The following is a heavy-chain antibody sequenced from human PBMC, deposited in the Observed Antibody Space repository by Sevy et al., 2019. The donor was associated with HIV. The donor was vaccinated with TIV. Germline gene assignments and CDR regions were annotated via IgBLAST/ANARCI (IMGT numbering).Heavy chain of an antibody. CDR1: GFTFSSYG. Sequence: GGSLGLSCAASGFTFSSYGMHWVRQAPGKGLEWVAVIWYDGSNKYYADSVKGRFTISRDNSKNTLYLQMNSLRAEDTAVYYCARDFLSASDSYGMDVWGQGTTVTVSS. J-gene: IGHJ6*02. CDR3: ARDFLSASDSYGMDV. CDR2: IWYDGSNK. V-gene: IGHV3-33*01.